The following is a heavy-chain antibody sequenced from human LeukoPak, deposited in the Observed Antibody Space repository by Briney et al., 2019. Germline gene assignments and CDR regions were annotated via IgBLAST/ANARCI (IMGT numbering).Heavy chain of an antibody. CDR3: AKEGPYCSGGNCYRRFDP. J-gene: IGHJ5*02. CDR1: GDSIKRHY. Sequence: SETLSLTCSVSGDSIKRHYWSWIRQPPGKGLEWIGYIHDRGSTNYNPSLKSRINISVDTSRNQFSLRLSSVTAADTAVYYCAKEGPYCSGGNCYRRFDPWGQGTLVTVSS. D-gene: IGHD2-15*01. CDR2: IHDRGST. V-gene: IGHV4-59*11.